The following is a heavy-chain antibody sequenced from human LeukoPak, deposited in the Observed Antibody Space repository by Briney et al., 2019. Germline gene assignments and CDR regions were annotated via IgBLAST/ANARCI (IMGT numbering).Heavy chain of an antibody. D-gene: IGHD6-6*01. CDR3: ARHARGIAALVNWFDP. V-gene: IGHV4-59*08. Sequence: SETLSLTCTVSGGSISSYYGSWIRQPPGKGLEWIGYIYYSRSTNYNPSLKSRVTISVDTSKNQFSLKLSSVTAADTAVYYCARHARGIAALVNWFDPWGQGTLVTVSS. CDR2: IYYSRST. J-gene: IGHJ5*02. CDR1: GGSISSYY.